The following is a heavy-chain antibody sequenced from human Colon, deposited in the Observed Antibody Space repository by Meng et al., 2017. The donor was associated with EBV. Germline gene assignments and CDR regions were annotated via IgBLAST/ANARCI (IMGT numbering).Heavy chain of an antibody. Sequence: EVWRVGAGEGFVQPGGSLGLPCAASGFKLSSYPMHWVRQAQGKGLEYVSAISYNVGSTYYADSVKGRFTISRDNSKNTLYLQMGSLRPEDMAVYYCARVGDNGTFDYWGQGALVTVSS. J-gene: IGHJ4*02. V-gene: IGHV3-64*02. CDR3: ARVGDNGTFDY. CDR2: ISYNVGST. CDR1: GFKLSSYP. D-gene: IGHD1-14*01.